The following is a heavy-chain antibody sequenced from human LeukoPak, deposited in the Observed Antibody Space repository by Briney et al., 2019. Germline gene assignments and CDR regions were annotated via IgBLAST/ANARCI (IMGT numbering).Heavy chain of an antibody. J-gene: IGHJ5*02. Sequence: SETLSLTCAVSGGSISSGGYSWSWIRQPPGKGLEWIGYIYHSGSTNYNPSLKSRVTISVDTSKNQFSLKLSSVTAADTAVYYCARGNITMVRGVMKAAENWFDPWGQGTLVTVSS. CDR2: IYHSGST. V-gene: IGHV4-30-2*01. D-gene: IGHD3-10*01. CDR3: ARGNITMVRGVMKAAENWFDP. CDR1: GGSISSGGYS.